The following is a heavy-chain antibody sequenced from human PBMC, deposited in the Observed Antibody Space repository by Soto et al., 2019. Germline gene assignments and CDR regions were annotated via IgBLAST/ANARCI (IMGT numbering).Heavy chain of an antibody. CDR3: ARDDYDSRIYGMDV. D-gene: IGHD3-22*01. CDR2: IYDSRST. J-gene: IGHJ6*02. CDR1: GASVSGSSCY. Sequence: PSETLSLTCTVSGASVSGSSCYWSWIRPGPGKGRVGIVYIYDSRSTNSNPSIQSPVTIPTAKSKTHLSLTLSSATATATAVYYCARDDYDSRIYGMDVWGQGTMVTVSS. V-gene: IGHV4-61*03.